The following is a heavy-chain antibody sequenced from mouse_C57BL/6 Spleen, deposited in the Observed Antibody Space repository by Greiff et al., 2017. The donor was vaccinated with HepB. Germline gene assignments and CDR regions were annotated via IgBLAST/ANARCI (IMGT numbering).Heavy chain of an antibody. CDR2: IHPNSGST. CDR3: ARWGDYDKRFAY. V-gene: IGHV1-64*01. J-gene: IGHJ3*01. Sequence: VQLQQPGAELVKPGASVKLSCKASGYTFTSYWMHWVKQRPGQGLEWIGMIHPNSGSTNYNEKFKSKATLTVDKSSSTAYMQLSSLTSEDSAVYYCARWGDYDKRFAYWGQGTLVTVSA. D-gene: IGHD2-4*01. CDR1: GYTFTSYW.